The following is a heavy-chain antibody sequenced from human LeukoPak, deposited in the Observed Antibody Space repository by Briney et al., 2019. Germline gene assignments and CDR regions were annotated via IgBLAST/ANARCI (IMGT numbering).Heavy chain of an antibody. CDR2: INSDGSST. V-gene: IGHV3-74*01. D-gene: IGHD3-22*01. CDR3: AMGPYYYDSSGYYY. Sequence: GGSLRLSCAASGFTFSSYWMHWVRQAPGKGLVWVSRINSDGSSTSYAGSVKGRFTISRDNAKNTLYLQMNSLRAEDTAVYYCAMGPYYYDSSGYYYWGQGTLVTVSS. J-gene: IGHJ4*02. CDR1: GFTFSSYW.